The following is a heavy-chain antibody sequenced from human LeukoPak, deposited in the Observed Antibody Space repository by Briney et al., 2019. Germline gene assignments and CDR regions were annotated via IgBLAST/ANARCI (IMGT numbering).Heavy chain of an antibody. CDR1: GGSISSSSYY. CDR3: ARRIGGWGTYYFDY. CDR2: ISYSGNT. Sequence: SETLSLTCTVSGGSISSSSYYWGWIRQPPGKGLEWIGSISYSGNTYYNPSLKSRVTLSVDTSKNQFSLMLNSVTAADAAVYYCARRIGGWGTYYFDYWGQGGLVTVSS. J-gene: IGHJ4*02. V-gene: IGHV4-39*01. D-gene: IGHD3-10*01.